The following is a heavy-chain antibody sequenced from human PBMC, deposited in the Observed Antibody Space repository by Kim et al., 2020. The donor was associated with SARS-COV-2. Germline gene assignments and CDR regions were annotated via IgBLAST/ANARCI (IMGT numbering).Heavy chain of an antibody. CDR2: IGTLGDT. CDR1: GFTFKAYD. CDR3: VRGRGRHYKSVSYYKH. J-gene: IGHJ1*01. Sequence: GGSLRLSCAGSGFTFKAYDIHWVRQPSGEGLEWISSIGTLGDTYYVDSVRGRFTISRDDGKNSSFLQMDGLETGDTALYYCVRGRGRHYKSVSYYKHWG. D-gene: IGHD3-10*01. V-gene: IGHV3-13*04.